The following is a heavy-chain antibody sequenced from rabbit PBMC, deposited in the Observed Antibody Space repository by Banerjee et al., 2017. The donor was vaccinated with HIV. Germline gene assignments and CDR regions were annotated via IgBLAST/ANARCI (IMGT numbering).Heavy chain of an antibody. V-gene: IGHV1S47*01. CDR1: GIDFSTSG. D-gene: IGHD1-1*01. CDR3: ARLAYASSSGYYFNL. J-gene: IGHJ4*01. CDR2: IYPDYGST. Sequence: QEQLEESGGDLVKPGASLKLSCKASGIDFSTSGISWVRQAPGKGLEWIAYIYPDYGSTDYASWVNGRFTISLDNAQNTVFLQMTSLTAADTATYFCARLAYASSSGYYFNLWGPGTLVTVS.